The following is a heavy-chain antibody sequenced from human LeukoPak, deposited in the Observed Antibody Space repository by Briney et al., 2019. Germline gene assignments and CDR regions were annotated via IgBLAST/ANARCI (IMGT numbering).Heavy chain of an antibody. CDR2: ISSSSSYI. D-gene: IGHD3-10*01. V-gene: IGHV3-21*01. CDR1: GFTFSSYS. J-gene: IGHJ4*02. CDR3: ARGSGSMVRGVTYYFDY. Sequence: GGPLRLSCAASGFTFSSYSMNWVRQAPGKGLEWVSSISSSSSYIYYADSVKGRFTISRDNAKNSLYLQMNSLRAEDTAVYYCARGSGSMVRGVTYYFDYWGQGTLVTVSS.